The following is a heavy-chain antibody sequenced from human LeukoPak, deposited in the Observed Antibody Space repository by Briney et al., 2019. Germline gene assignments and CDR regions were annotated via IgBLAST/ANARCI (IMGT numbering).Heavy chain of an antibody. CDR1: GYTLTESS. J-gene: IGHJ4*02. CDR3: ATDRLERHQLFY. D-gene: IGHD1-1*01. Sequence: ASVKVSCKVSGYTLTESSMHWVRQAPGKGLEWMGGFDPEDGETIYAQKFQGRVTMTEDTSTDTAYMELSSLRSEDTAVYYCATDRLERHQLFYWGQGTLVTVSS. CDR2: FDPEDGET. V-gene: IGHV1-24*01.